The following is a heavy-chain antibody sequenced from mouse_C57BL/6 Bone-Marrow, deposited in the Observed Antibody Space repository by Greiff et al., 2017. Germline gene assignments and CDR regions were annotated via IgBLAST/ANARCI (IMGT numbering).Heavy chain of an antibody. CDR2: INPYNGGT. CDR3: STTVGGCAY. D-gene: IGHD1-1*01. Sequence: EVQLQESGPVLVKPGASVKMSCKASGSTFTDYYKNWLKQSHGKSLQWIGVINPYNGGTSYNQTFKGKATLTVDKSSSTAYMELNSLTSEDSAVYYCSTTVGGCAYWGQGTLVTVSA. CDR1: GSTFTDYY. V-gene: IGHV1-19*01. J-gene: IGHJ3*01.